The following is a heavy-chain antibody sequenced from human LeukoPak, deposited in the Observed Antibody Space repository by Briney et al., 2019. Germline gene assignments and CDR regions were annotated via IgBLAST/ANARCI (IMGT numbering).Heavy chain of an antibody. CDR3: ARGHHYYDSSGYSGNWFDP. J-gene: IGHJ5*02. V-gene: IGHV3-30-3*01. CDR1: GFTFSSYA. CDR2: ISYDGSNK. Sequence: PGGSLRLSCAASGFTFSSYAMHWVRQAPGKGLEWVAVISYDGSNKYYADSVKGRFTISRDNSKNTLYLQMNSLRAEDTAVYYCARGHHYYDSSGYSGNWFDPWGQGTLVTVSS. D-gene: IGHD3-22*01.